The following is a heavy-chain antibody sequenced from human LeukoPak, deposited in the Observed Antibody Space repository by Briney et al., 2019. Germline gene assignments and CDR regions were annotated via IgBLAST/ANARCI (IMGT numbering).Heavy chain of an antibody. Sequence: PGGSLRLSCAASGFTVSSNYMSWVRQAPGKGLEWVSGINWNGGSTGYADSVKGRFTISRDNAKNSLYLQMNSLRAEDTALYHCARDVDTAMVDWGQGTLVTVSS. J-gene: IGHJ4*02. CDR1: GFTVSSNY. D-gene: IGHD5-18*01. V-gene: IGHV3-20*01. CDR2: INWNGGST. CDR3: ARDVDTAMVD.